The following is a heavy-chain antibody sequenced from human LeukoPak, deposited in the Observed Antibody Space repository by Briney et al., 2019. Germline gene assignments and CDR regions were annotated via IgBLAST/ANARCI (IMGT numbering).Heavy chain of an antibody. CDR2: ISSSSSTI. V-gene: IGHV3-48*02. D-gene: IGHD2-15*01. CDR3: ARSDIVVVVAANYYGMDV. CDR1: GFTFSSYA. J-gene: IGHJ6*02. Sequence: GGSLRLSCAASGFTFSSYAMSWVRQAPGKGLEWVSYISSSSSTIYYADSVKGRFTISRDNAKNSLYLQMNSLRDEDTAVYYCARSDIVVVVAANYYGMDVWGQGTTVTVSS.